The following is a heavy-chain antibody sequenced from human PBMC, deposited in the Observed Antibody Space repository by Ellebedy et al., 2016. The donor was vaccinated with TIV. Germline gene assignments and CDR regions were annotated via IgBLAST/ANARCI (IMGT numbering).Heavy chain of an antibody. CDR3: ARRYIVGVTGDY. Sequence: PGGSLRLSCAASGFTVSNNYMSWVRQAPGKGLEWVSLIYSGGGTYYADSVKGRFTMSRDNSKNTVYLQMNSLRAEDTAVYYCARRYIVGVTGDYWGQGTLVTVSS. CDR1: GFTVSNNY. J-gene: IGHJ4*02. CDR2: IYSGGGT. V-gene: IGHV3-66*04. D-gene: IGHD1-26*01.